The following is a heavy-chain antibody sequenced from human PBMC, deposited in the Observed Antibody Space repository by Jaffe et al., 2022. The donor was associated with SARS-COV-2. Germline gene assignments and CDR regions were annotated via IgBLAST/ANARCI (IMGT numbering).Heavy chain of an antibody. J-gene: IGHJ6*02. CDR1: GFTFSSYA. Sequence: QVQLVESGGGVVQPGRSLRLSCAASGFTFSSYAMHWVRQAPGKGLEWVAVISYDGSNKYYADSVKGRFTISRDNSKNTLYLQMNSLRAEDTAVYYCARDQPATIFGVASYYYYGMDVWGQGTTVTVSS. CDR3: ARDQPATIFGVASYYYYGMDV. D-gene: IGHD3-3*01. V-gene: IGHV3-30-3*01. CDR2: ISYDGSNK.